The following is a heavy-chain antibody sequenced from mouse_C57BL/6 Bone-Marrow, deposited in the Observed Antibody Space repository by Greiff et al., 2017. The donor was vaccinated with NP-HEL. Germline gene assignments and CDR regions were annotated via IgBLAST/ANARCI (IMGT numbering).Heavy chain of an antibody. J-gene: IGHJ3*01. CDR2: IYPGGGYT. D-gene: IGHD1-1*01. Sequence: QVQLQQSGAELVRPGTSVKISCKASGYTFTNYWIGWAKQRPGHGLEWIGDIYPGGGYTNYNEKFKGKATLTADKSSSTAYMQFSSLTSEDSAIYYCARWDYGSSPWFAYWGQGTLVTVSA. V-gene: IGHV1-63*01. CDR3: ARWDYGSSPWFAY. CDR1: GYTFTNYW.